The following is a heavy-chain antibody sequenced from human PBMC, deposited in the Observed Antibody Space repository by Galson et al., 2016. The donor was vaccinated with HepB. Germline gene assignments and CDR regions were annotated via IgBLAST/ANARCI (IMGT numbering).Heavy chain of an antibody. J-gene: IGHJ6*02. Sequence: SLRLSCAASGFTFSNYWMNWVRQAPGKGLELVANIKQDGTEKYYVDSVKGRFSVSRDNAKKSVFLQMNTLRAEDTAVYYCARDLAAHSYHHGMDVWGQGTTVTVSS. V-gene: IGHV3-7*04. CDR3: ARDLAAHSYHHGMDV. CDR2: IKQDGTEK. CDR1: GFTFSNYW. D-gene: IGHD6-19*01.